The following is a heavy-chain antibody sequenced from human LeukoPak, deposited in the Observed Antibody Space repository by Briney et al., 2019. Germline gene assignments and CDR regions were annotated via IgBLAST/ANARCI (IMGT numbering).Heavy chain of an antibody. Sequence: GGSLRLSCAASGFTFSSYAMSWVRQASGKGLEWVSLIYGDGSTSYADSVKGRFTISRDNSKKTLSLQMNSLRAEDTAMYYCARGGSGYYWAFDCWGQGTLVTVSS. CDR2: IYGDGST. CDR1: GFTFSSYA. V-gene: IGHV3-53*01. J-gene: IGHJ4*02. CDR3: ARGGSGYYWAFDC. D-gene: IGHD3-22*01.